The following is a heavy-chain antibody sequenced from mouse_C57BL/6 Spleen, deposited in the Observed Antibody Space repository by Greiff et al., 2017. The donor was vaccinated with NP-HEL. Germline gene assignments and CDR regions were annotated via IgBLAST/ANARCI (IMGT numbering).Heavy chain of an antibody. V-gene: IGHV5-4*03. J-gene: IGHJ3*01. D-gene: IGHD4-1*01. CDR2: ISDGGSYT. CDR3: ARGGELAWFAY. Sequence: EVKVVESGGGLVKPGGSLKLSCAASGFTFSSYAMSWVRQTPEKRLEWVATISDGGSYTYYPDNVKGRFTISRDNAKNNLYLQLSHLKSEDTAMYYCARGGELAWFAYWGQGTLVTVSA. CDR1: GFTFSSYA.